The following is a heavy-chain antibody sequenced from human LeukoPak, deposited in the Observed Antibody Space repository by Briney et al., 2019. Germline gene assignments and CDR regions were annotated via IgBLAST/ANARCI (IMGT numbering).Heavy chain of an antibody. Sequence: SVTLSLTCTVSGYSISSGYYWGWIRQPPGKGLEWIGSIYHSGSTYYNPSLKSRVTISVDASKNQFSLKLSSVTAADTAVYYCARGITMFRGAEGMDVWGKGTTVTVSS. V-gene: IGHV4-38-2*02. J-gene: IGHJ6*03. CDR1: GYSISSGYY. CDR3: ARGITMFRGAEGMDV. CDR2: IYHSGST. D-gene: IGHD3-10*01.